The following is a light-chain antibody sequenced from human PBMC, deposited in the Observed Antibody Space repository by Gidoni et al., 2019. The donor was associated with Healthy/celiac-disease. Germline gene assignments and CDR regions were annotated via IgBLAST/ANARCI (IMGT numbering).Light chain of an antibody. V-gene: IGLV2-14*01. CDR2: EVS. Sequence: QSALTQPASVSGSPGQSITISCTGTSRDVGGYNDVSWYQPHPGKAPKLMLYEVSNRPSGVSNRFYGSKSGNTASLTISGLQAEDEADYYCSSYTSSSTLLFGGGTKLTVL. CDR1: SRDVGGYND. J-gene: IGLJ2*01. CDR3: SSYTSSSTLL.